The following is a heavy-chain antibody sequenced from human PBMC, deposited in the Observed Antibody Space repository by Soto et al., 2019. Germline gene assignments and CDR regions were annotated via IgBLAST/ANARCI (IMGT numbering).Heavy chain of an antibody. CDR3: SRGVTAILFDI. V-gene: IGHV3-43*01. J-gene: IGHJ3*02. CDR1: GFTFDDYT. D-gene: IGHD2-21*02. CDR2: ISWDGGST. Sequence: GGSLRLSCAASGFTFDDYTMHWVRQAPGKGLEWVSLISWDGGSTYYADSVKGRFTISRDNSKNSLYLQMNSLRTEDTAVYYCSRGVTAILFDIWGQGTMVTVSS.